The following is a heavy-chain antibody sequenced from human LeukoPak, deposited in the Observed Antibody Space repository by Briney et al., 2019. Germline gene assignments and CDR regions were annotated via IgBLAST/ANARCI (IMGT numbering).Heavy chain of an antibody. CDR2: IYYSGST. Sequence: KTSETLSLTCTVSGGSISSYYWSWIRQPPGKGLEWIGYIYYSGSTNYNPSLKSRVTISVDTSKNQFSLKLSSATAADTAVYYCARQRGRWDSFDYWGQGTLVTVSS. V-gene: IGHV4-59*08. D-gene: IGHD1-26*01. CDR3: ARQRGRWDSFDY. CDR1: GGSISSYY. J-gene: IGHJ4*02.